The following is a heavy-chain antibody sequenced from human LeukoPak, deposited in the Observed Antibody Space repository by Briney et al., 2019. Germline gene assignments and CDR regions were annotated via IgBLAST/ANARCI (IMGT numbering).Heavy chain of an antibody. CDR3: ARDRDVLRYFDWLAWFDP. Sequence: SETLSLTCAVYGGSFSGYYWSWIRQPPGKGLEWIGEINHSGSTNYNPSLKSRVTISVDTSKNQFSLKLSSVTAADTAVYYCARDRDVLRYFDWLAWFDPWGQGTLVTVSS. V-gene: IGHV4-34*01. J-gene: IGHJ5*02. CDR2: INHSGST. CDR1: GGSFSGYY. D-gene: IGHD3-9*01.